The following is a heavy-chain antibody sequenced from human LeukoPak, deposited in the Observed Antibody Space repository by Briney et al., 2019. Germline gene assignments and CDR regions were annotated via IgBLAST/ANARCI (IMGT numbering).Heavy chain of an antibody. Sequence: GGSLRLSCAASGFTFSDYALGWVRQAPGRGLEWVATLSGSGAGTYYSDSVQGRFTISRDNSKRTLFLQMNSLRAEDTAVYYCARDGAYDRGPDAFDIWGQGTMVTVSS. CDR1: GFTFSDYA. J-gene: IGHJ3*02. D-gene: IGHD3-22*01. CDR2: LSGSGAGT. CDR3: ARDGAYDRGPDAFDI. V-gene: IGHV3-23*01.